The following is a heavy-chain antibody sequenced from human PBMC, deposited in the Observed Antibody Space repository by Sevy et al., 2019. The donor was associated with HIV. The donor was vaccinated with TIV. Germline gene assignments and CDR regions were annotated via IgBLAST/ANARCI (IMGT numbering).Heavy chain of an antibody. J-gene: IGHJ4*02. CDR2: INEDGSRL. V-gene: IGHV3-7*01. Sequence: GGSLRLSCVASGFTFSGSWMTWVRQAPGKGLERIAFINEDGSRLGYVDSVRGRFTISRENTKNSLYLQMNSLRAEDTAVYFCARDRAYSALDYWGPGTLVTVSS. D-gene: IGHD5-18*01. CDR3: ARDRAYSALDY. CDR1: GFTFSGSW.